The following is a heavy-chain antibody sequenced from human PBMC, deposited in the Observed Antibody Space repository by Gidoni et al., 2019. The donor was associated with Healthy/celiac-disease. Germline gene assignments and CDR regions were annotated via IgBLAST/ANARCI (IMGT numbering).Heavy chain of an antibody. D-gene: IGHD2-21*02. CDR1: GFTFSSYG. Sequence: QVQLVESGGGVVQPGRSLRLSCAASGFTFSSYGMHWVRQAPGKGMEWVAFISYDGSNKYYADSVKGRFTISRDNSKNTLYLQMNSLRAEDTAVYYCAKERTVTGGFDYWGQGTLVTVSS. CDR2: ISYDGSNK. CDR3: AKERTVTGGFDY. V-gene: IGHV3-30*18. J-gene: IGHJ4*02.